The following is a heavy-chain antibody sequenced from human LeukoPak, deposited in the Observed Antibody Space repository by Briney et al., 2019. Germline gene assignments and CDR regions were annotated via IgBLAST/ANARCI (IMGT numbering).Heavy chain of an antibody. Sequence: SGTLSLTCTVSGGSISSYYWSWIRQPPGKGLEWIGYIYYSGSTNYNPSLKSRVTISVDTSKNQFSLKLSSVTAADTAVYYCARERRVRGVHSNWFDPWGQGTLVTVSS. D-gene: IGHD3-10*01. V-gene: IGHV4-59*01. CDR1: GGSISSYY. CDR2: IYYSGST. CDR3: ARERRVRGVHSNWFDP. J-gene: IGHJ5*02.